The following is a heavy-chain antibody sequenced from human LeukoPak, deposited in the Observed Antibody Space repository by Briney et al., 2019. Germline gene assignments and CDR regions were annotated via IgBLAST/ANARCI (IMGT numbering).Heavy chain of an antibody. CDR2: IYISGST. CDR3: ARSLGSAPGWSFDP. D-gene: IGHD3-16*01. V-gene: IGHV4-4*07. CDR1: GGSFSNYY. Sequence: SETLSLTCTISGGSFSNYYWTWVRQPAGKRLEWTGRIYISGSTNYNPSLQSRVTMSLDTSKNQFSLTLRSVTAADTAMYYCARSLGSAPGWSFDPWGRGTLITVAS. J-gene: IGHJ2*01.